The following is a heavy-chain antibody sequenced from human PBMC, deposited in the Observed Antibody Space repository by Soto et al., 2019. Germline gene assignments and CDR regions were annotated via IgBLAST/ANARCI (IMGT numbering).Heavy chain of an antibody. CDR3: AKDFYGRATYDY. J-gene: IGHJ4*02. D-gene: IGHD3-10*01. Sequence: GGSLRLSCAASGFNVFSYAMSWVRQAPGKGLEWVSGITSDYSTYYADSVKGRFTISRDNSRNTLYLQMDSLTVEDTAVYYCAKDFYGRATYDYWGQGTPVTVSS. CDR2: ITSDYST. V-gene: IGHV3-23*01. CDR1: GFNVFSYA.